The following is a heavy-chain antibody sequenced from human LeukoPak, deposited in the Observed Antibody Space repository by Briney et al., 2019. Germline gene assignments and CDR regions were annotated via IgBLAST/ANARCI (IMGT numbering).Heavy chain of an antibody. D-gene: IGHD4-17*01. CDR3: ARASTTVPNLLDY. CDR1: GFSFTTYW. CDR2: IKGDGSDT. Sequence: GGSLRLSCTASGFSFTTYWMHWVRQAPGKGLVWVSRIKGDGSDTLYADSVKGRFTISRDNSKDTLYLQTSSLGVDDTAVYYCARASTTVPNLLDYWGQGALVSVSS. J-gene: IGHJ4*02. V-gene: IGHV3-74*01.